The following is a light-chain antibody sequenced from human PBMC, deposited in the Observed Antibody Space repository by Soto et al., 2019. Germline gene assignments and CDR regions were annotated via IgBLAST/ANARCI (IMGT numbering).Light chain of an antibody. CDR1: QSVSTN. CDR3: QQYNKWPQT. CDR2: GAS. Sequence: DIVCTQYPGNLSLSPGERATLSCRASQSVSTNLAWYQQKPGQAPRLHIYGASTRATGIPARFSGSGSGTEFTLTISSLQSEDFAVYYCQQYNKWPQTFGQGTKVDIK. J-gene: IGKJ1*01. V-gene: IGKV3-15*01.